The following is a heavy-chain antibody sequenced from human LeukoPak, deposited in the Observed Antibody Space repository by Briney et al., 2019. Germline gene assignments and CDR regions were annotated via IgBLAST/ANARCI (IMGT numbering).Heavy chain of an antibody. CDR1: GFTVSGNY. D-gene: IGHD5-12*01. CDR3: ARVGYSGYFEKRYYYYGMDV. CDR2: IYSGGST. V-gene: IGHV3-66*01. Sequence: PGESLRLSCAASGFTVSGNYMSWVRQAPGKGLEWVSVIYSGGSTYYADSVKGRFTISRDNSKNTLYLQMNSLRAEDTAVYYCARVGYSGYFEKRYYYYGMDVWGQGTTVTVSS. J-gene: IGHJ6*02.